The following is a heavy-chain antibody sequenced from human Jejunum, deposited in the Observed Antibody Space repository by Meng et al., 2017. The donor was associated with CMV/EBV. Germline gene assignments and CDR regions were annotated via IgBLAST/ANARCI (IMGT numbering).Heavy chain of an antibody. J-gene: IGHJ6*02. V-gene: IGHV1-69*10. CDR1: GYTVINYE. CDR3: GRLLVFYYAMDV. Sequence: KASGYTVINYEISWVRQAPGQGLEWLGEIIPVLGVAKFAQKFQGRVTITADKSTSTAYLELSSLTSEDTAVYYCGRLLVFYYAMDVWGQGTMVTVSS. CDR2: IIPVLGVA.